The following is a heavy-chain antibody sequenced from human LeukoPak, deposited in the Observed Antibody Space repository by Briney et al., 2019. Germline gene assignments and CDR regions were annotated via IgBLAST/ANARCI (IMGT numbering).Heavy chain of an antibody. CDR3: ARDLSLGWYFDL. V-gene: IGHV1-46*01. CDR2: INPSGGST. CDR1: GYTLTSYY. Sequence: ASVKVSCKASGYTLTSYYMHWVRQAPGQGLEWMGIINPSGGSTSYAQKFQGRVTMTRDTSTSTVYMELSSLRSEDTAVYYCARDLSLGWYFDLWGRGTLVTVSS. J-gene: IGHJ2*01.